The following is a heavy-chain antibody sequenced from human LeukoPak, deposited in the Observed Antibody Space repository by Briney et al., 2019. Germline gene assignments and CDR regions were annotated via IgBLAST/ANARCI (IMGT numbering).Heavy chain of an antibody. CDR1: GGSISSSIYY. J-gene: IGHJ5*02. Sequence: SETLSLTCIVSGGSISSSIYYWAWVRQPPGKGLEWIGTVFYNGATQYSPSLRSRVTISIDTSTNQFSLKLSSVTAADTAVYYCARAYGSGSYYNGPNWFDPWGQGTLVTVSS. D-gene: IGHD3-10*01. CDR2: VFYNGAT. CDR3: ARAYGSGSYYNGPNWFDP. V-gene: IGHV4-39*07.